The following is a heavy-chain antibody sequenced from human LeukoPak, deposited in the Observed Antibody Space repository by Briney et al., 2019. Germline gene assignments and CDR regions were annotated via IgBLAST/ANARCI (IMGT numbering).Heavy chain of an antibody. V-gene: IGHV1-2*06. CDR2: INPNSGGT. J-gene: IGHJ6*02. CDR1: GYSFTGYY. Sequence: ASVKVSCKASGYSFTGYYVQWGRQAPGQWLELMGRINPNSGGTNYAQKFQGRVTMTRDTSISTAYMELSRLRSDDTAVYYCARGGYDFVYYYYGMDVWGQGTTVTVSS. D-gene: IGHD3-3*01. CDR3: ARGGYDFVYYYYGMDV.